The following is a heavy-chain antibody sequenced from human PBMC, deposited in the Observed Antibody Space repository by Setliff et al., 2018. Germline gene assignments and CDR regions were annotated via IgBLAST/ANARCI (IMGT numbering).Heavy chain of an antibody. V-gene: IGHV1-46*01. J-gene: IGHJ6*03. CDR3: ARAPSGSSWYGYYYYYMDV. CDR1: GYTFTTYY. CDR2: INPSGGTT. Sequence: ASVKVSCKASGYTFTTYYMHWVRQAPGQGLEWMGIINPSGGTTSYAQKFQGRVTMTRDTSTSTVYMDLSSLRSEDTAVYYCARAPSGSSWYGYYYYYMDVWGKGTTVTVSS. D-gene: IGHD6-13*01.